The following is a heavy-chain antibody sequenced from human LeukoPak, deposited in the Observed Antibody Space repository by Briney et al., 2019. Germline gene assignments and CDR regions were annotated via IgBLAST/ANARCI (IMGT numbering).Heavy chain of an antibody. V-gene: IGHV4-4*07. CDR3: ATSGYDLAYYF. D-gene: IGHD5-12*01. CDR2: IYASGST. CDR1: GGSISIYY. J-gene: IGHJ4*02. Sequence: SETLSLTCTVSGGSISIYYWSWIRQPAGEGLEWIGRIYASGSTNYNPSLKSRVTMSLDTSKNQFSLKLRSVTAADTAVYYCATSGYDLAYYFWGQGTLVTVSS.